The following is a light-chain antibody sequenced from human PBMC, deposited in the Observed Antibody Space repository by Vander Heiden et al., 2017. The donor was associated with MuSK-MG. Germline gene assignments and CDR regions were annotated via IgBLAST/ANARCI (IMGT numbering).Light chain of an antibody. CDR1: SIGSIS. CDR3: QVWDSDTDHVV. V-gene: IGLV3-21*04. J-gene: IGLJ2*01. Sequence: SYVLTQPPSVSVAPGQTATIPCGGDSIGSISVHWYQQKPGQAPVLVIFYDDQRPSGVSDRFSGSNSGNTATLTISGVEAGDEADYYCQVWDSDTDHVVFGGGSTLTVL. CDR2: YDD.